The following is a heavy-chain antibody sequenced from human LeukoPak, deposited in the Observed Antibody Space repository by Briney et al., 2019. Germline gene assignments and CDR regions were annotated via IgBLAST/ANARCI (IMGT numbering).Heavy chain of an antibody. CDR1: GFTFSSYE. CDR2: ISSSGSAI. CDR3: ARDFYRGFDP. Sequence: PGGSLRLSCAASGFTFSSYEMNWVRQAPGKGLEWVSYISSSGSAIYYADSVKGRFTISRDNAKNSLYLQMNSLRAEDTAVYYCARDFYRGFDPWGPGTLVTVSS. V-gene: IGHV3-48*03. J-gene: IGHJ5*02. D-gene: IGHD1-26*01.